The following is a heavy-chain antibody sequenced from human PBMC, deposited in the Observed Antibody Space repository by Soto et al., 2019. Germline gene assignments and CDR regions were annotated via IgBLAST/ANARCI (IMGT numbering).Heavy chain of an antibody. CDR1: GGTFSSYA. V-gene: IGHV1-69*06. Sequence: QVQLVQSGAEVKKPGSSVKVSCKASGGTFSSYAISWVRQAPGQGLEWMGGIIPIFGTANYAQKFQGRVTITADKSTGTAYMELSSLRSEDTAVYYCALGPTCGGDCHKDYWGQGTLVTVSS. CDR2: IIPIFGTA. CDR3: ALGPTCGGDCHKDY. D-gene: IGHD2-21*02. J-gene: IGHJ4*02.